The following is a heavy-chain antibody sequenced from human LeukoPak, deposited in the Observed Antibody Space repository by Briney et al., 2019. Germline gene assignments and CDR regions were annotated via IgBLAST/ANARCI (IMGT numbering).Heavy chain of an antibody. CDR3: ARDFCSTTSCRFDY. D-gene: IGHD2-2*01. Sequence: GWSLRLSCAASRFTFTSYSMHWVRQAPGKGLEWVSYISSSGTTIYYADSVKGRFTISRDNAKNSLYLQMNSLRAEDTALYYCARDFCSTTSCRFDYWGQGTLVTVSS. V-gene: IGHV3-48*01. J-gene: IGHJ4*02. CDR1: RFTFTSYS. CDR2: ISSSGTTI.